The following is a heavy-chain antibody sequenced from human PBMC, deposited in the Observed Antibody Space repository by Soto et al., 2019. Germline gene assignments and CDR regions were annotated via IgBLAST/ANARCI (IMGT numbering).Heavy chain of an antibody. CDR3: ARDSLGELSSPHVDY. D-gene: IGHD3-16*02. Sequence: EVQLVESGGGLVKPGGPMRLSCAASGFTFMSNSMNWVRLGPVKGLEWVSTISSSSSYIYYADSVKARFTISRDNAKKSLYLQMNSLRAEYTAVYYCARDSLGELSSPHVDYWGQGTLFTVSS. CDR2: ISSSSSYI. CDR1: GFTFMSNS. J-gene: IGHJ4*02. V-gene: IGHV3-21*01.